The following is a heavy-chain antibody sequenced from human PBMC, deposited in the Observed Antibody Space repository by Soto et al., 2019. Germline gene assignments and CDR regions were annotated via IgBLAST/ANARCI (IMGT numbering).Heavy chain of an antibody. CDR2: IIPVLTTT. D-gene: IGHD2-21*02. V-gene: IGHV1-69*08. Sequence: QVQLVQSGAEVKMPGSSVKVSCRASGDTFSSYTVNWLRQAPGRGLEWMGRIIPVLTTTDYAHKFRGRVTITADKSSNTIYMELTSLSTDDTAVYYCARRRYCGYDCYHKHYHGMDVWGQGTTVTVAS. CDR3: ARRRYCGYDCYHKHYHGMDV. J-gene: IGHJ6*02. CDR1: GDTFSSYT.